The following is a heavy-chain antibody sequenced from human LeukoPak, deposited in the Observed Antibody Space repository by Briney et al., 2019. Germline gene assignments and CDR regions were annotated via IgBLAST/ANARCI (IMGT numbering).Heavy chain of an antibody. J-gene: IGHJ4*02. CDR3: ARDNYYDSSGYYGYFDY. CDR1: GFTFSSYS. D-gene: IGHD3-22*01. V-gene: IGHV3-21*01. Sequence: GGSLRLSCAASGFTFSSYSMNWVRQAPGKGLEWVSSISSSSSYIYYADSVKGRFTISRDNAKNSLYLQMNSLRAEDTAVYYCARDNYYDSSGYYGYFDYWGQGTLVTVSS. CDR2: ISSSSSYI.